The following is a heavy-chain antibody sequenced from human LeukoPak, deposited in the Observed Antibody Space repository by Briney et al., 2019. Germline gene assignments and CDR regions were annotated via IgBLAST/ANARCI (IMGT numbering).Heavy chain of an antibody. CDR2: ISRGGETT. J-gene: IGHJ4*02. CDR1: GFTFNNYA. D-gene: IGHD4-17*01. Sequence: GGSLRLSCAASGFTFNNYAMNWVRQAPGKGLEWVSSISRGGETTYYADSAKGRFTISRDNSQNTLYLQMNSLRAEDTAVYYCARDYADYVGYFFFDYWGQGTLVTVSS. V-gene: IGHV3-23*01. CDR3: ARDYADYVGYFFFDY.